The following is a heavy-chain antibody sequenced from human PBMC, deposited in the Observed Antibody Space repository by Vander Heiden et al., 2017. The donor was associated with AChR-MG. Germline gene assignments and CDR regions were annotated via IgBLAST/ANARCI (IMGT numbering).Heavy chain of an antibody. J-gene: IGHJ4*02. CDR2: IKQDGSEK. D-gene: IGHD5-12*01. V-gene: IGHV3-7*01. CDR1: GFTLSSYW. Sequence: EVQLVESGGGLVQPGGSLRLPCAASGFTLSSYWMSWVRQAPGKGLEGVANIKQDGSEKYYVDSVKGRFTISRDNAKNSLYLQMNSLRAEDTAVYYCARVLGVEMATLDGEGFDYWGQGTLVTVSS. CDR3: ARVLGVEMATLDGEGFDY.